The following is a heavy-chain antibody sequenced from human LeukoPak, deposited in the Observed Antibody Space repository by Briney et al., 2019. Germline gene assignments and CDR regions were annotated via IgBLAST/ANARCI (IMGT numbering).Heavy chain of an antibody. CDR2: INTNTGNP. V-gene: IGHV7-4-1*02. J-gene: IGHJ6*03. D-gene: IGHD3-16*02. CDR1: GYTFTSYA. CDR3: ARDPGLRLGELSSEKYYYYYYMDV. Sequence: ASVKVSCKASGYTFTSYAMNWVRQAPGQGLEWMGWINTNTGNPTYAQGFTGRFVFSLDTSVSTAYLQISSLKAEDTAVYHCARDPGLRLGELSSEKYYYYYYMDVWGKGTTVTVSS.